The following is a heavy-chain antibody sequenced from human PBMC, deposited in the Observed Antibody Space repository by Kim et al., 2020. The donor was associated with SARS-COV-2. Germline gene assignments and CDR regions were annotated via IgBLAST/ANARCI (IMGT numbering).Heavy chain of an antibody. D-gene: IGHD1-26*01. CDR3: AKGGGGSYWFADY. J-gene: IGHJ4*02. Sequence: GGSLRLSCAASGFTFSSYGMHWVRQAPGKGLEWVAVISYDGSNKYYADSVKGRFTISRDNSKNTLYLQMNSLRAEDTAVYYCAKGGGGSYWFADYWGQGTXVTVSS. V-gene: IGHV3-30*18. CDR1: GFTFSSYG. CDR2: ISYDGSNK.